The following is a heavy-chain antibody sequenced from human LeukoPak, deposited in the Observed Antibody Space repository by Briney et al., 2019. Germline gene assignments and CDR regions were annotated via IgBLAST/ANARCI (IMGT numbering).Heavy chain of an antibody. V-gene: IGHV3-23*01. CDR2: ISGSGGST. J-gene: IGHJ4*02. Sequence: GGSLRLSCAASGFTFSSYAMSWVRQAPGKGLEWVSAISGSGGSTYYADSVKGRFTVSRDNSKNTLYLQMNSLRAEDTAVYYCAKASGVVADTQLFFCFDCWGQGTLVTVSS. CDR1: GFTFSSYA. CDR3: AKASGVVADTQLFFCFDC. D-gene: IGHD2-15*01.